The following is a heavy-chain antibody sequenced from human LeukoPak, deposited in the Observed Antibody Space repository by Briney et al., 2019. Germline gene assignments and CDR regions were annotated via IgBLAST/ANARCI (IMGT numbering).Heavy chain of an antibody. CDR1: GGSISSGGYY. D-gene: IGHD3-22*01. V-gene: IGHV4-31*03. CDR3: ARGPSSGYSRRWFDP. J-gene: IGHJ5*02. CDR2: IYYSGST. Sequence: SETLSLTCTVSGGSISSGGYYWSWIRQHPGKGLEWIGYIYYSGSTYYNPSLKSRVTISVDTSKNQFSLKLSSVTAADTAVYYCARGPSSGYSRRWFDPWGQGTLVTVSS.